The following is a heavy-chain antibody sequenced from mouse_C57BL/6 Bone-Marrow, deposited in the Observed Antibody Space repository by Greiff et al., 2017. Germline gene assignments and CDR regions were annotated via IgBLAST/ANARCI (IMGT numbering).Heavy chain of an antibody. CDR3: ARGGGYYFMDY. Sequence: EVQLQQSGPELVKPGASVKLSCKASGYTFTDYYMNWVKQSHGKSLEWLGDSNPNNGGTSYNQKFKGKATLTVDKSSSTAYMELRSLTSEDSAVYYCARGGGYYFMDYWGQGTSVTVSS. V-gene: IGHV1-26*01. CDR1: GYTFTDYY. D-gene: IGHD2-3*01. CDR2: SNPNNGGT. J-gene: IGHJ4*01.